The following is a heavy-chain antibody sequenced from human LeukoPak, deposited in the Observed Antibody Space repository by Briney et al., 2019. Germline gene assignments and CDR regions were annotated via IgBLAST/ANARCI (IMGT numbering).Heavy chain of an antibody. Sequence: GGSLRLSCAASGFTFSSYSMNWVRQAPGKGLEWVSSISSSSSYIHYADSVKGRFTISRDNAKNSLYLQMNSLRAEDTAVYYCARVEEVSSSWPFDYWGQGTLVTVSS. CDR3: ARVEEVSSSWPFDY. D-gene: IGHD6-13*01. CDR1: GFTFSSYS. CDR2: ISSSSSYI. J-gene: IGHJ4*02. V-gene: IGHV3-21*01.